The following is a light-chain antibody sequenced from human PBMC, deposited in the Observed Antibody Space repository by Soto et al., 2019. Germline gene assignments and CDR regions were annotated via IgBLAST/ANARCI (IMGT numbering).Light chain of an antibody. V-gene: IGKV3-20*01. CDR1: QSVSLNY. Sequence: EIVLTQSPGTLSLSPGERTTLSCRASQSVSLNYLAWYYQKPGQTPRLLIYGASNRATGIPDRFSAGGSGTDFTLTITRLEPEDFAVYYCQQYGSSPYTFGQGTKLEIK. CDR2: GAS. CDR3: QQYGSSPYT. J-gene: IGKJ2*01.